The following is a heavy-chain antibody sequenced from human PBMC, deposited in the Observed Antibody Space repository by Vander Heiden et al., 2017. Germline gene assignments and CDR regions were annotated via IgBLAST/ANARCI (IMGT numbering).Heavy chain of an antibody. CDR1: GFNFRSYA. CDR2: ISGGGGSM. V-gene: IGHV3-23*01. J-gene: IGHJ4*02. CDR3: AKAGDTGWHFDS. D-gene: IGHD6-19*01. Sequence: EVQLLESGGGLVQPGGSLRLSRAASGFNFRSYAMNWDRQAPGKGLEWVSGISGGGGSMYYADSVTGRFIVSRDNAKNILNLEVNSLRAEDTAIYYCAKAGDTGWHFDSWGQGTRVTVSS.